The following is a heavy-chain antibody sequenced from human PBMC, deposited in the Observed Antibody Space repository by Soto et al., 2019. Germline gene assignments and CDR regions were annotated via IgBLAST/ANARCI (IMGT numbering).Heavy chain of an antibody. D-gene: IGHD3-16*01. CDR2: IYYRGNP. J-gene: IGHJ6*02. V-gene: IGHV4-30-4*01. CDR3: AREGAASYSYYYGTDV. CDR1: GGSISSGDSY. Sequence: PSETLSLTCTVSGGSISSGDSYWSWIRQSPGKGLEWIGYIYYRGNPYYNPSLKCRVTISVDTSKYQFFLTLNSVTVADTAVYFCAREGAASYSYYYGTDVWGQGTTVTVSS.